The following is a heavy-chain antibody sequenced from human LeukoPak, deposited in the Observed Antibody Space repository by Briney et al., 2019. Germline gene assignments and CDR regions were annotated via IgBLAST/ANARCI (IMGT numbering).Heavy chain of an antibody. CDR2: IYYSGST. CDR1: GGSISSSSYY. Sequence: SETLSLTCTVSGGSISSSSYYWGWIRQPPGKGLEWIGSIYYSGSTYYNPSLKSRVTISVDTSKNQFSLKLSSVTAADTAIYYCARAPIRYYYGAGGYYYYYMDVWGKGTTVTISS. D-gene: IGHD3-10*01. CDR3: ARAPIRYYYGAGGYYYYYMDV. V-gene: IGHV4-39*07. J-gene: IGHJ6*03.